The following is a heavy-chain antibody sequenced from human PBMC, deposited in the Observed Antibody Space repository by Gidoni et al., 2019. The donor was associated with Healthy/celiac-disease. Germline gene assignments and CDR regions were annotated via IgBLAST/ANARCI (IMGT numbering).Heavy chain of an antibody. CDR1: GFSLSNARMG. D-gene: IGHD1-20*01. V-gene: IGHV2-26*01. CDR2: SFSNDEK. Sequence: QVTLKESGPVLVKPTETLTLTCTVSGFSLSNARMGVSWIRQPPGKALEWLAHSFSNDEKSYSTSLKSRLTISKDTAKSQVVLTMTNMDPVDTATYYCARYNWNDEGGGFDPWGQGTLVTVSS. CDR3: ARYNWNDEGGGFDP. J-gene: IGHJ5*02.